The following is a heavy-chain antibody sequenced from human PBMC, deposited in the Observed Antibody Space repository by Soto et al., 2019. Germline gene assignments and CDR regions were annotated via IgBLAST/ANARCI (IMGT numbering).Heavy chain of an antibody. CDR3: TTRDIVATEGIYYYYMDV. V-gene: IGHV3-15*01. D-gene: IGHD5-12*01. J-gene: IGHJ6*03. CDR2: IKSKTDGGTT. Sequence: PGGSLRLSCAASGFTFSNAWMSWVRQAPGKGLEWFGRIKSKTDGGTTDYAAPVKGRFTISRDDSKNTLYLQMNSLKTEDTAVYYCTTRDIVATEGIYYYYMDVWGKGTTVTVSS. CDR1: GFTFSNAW.